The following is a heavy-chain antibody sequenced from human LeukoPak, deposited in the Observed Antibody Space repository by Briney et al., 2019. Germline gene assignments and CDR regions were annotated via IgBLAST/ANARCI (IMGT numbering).Heavy chain of an antibody. J-gene: IGHJ5*02. Sequence: SQTLSLTCTVSGGSISSGSYYWSWIRQPAGKGLDWLGRIYTTGSTNYNPSLKSRVTISVDTSKNQFSLKLSSVTAADTAVYYCARDLLLWFGESFSPHNWFDPWGQGTLVTVSS. CDR3: ARDLLLWFGESFSPHNWFDP. CDR2: IYTTGST. CDR1: GGSISSGSYY. D-gene: IGHD3-10*01. V-gene: IGHV4-61*02.